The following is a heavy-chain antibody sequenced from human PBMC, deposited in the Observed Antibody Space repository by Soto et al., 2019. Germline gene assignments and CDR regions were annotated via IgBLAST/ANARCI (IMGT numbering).Heavy chain of an antibody. V-gene: IGHV4-34*02. J-gene: IGHJ4*02. CDR3: AGRPQDSYHY. CDR2: GKHGGNT. Sequence: QVQLRQWGARLLKPSETLSLTCAVYDEPFRNYYWSWIRQPPGKGLEWIGEGKHGGNTKYDSSRESRVPISVDTTKNQTALKLTSVTAAAKAVYYCAGRPQDSYHYWAQGTMVPVSS. D-gene: IGHD5-18*01. CDR1: DEPFRNYY.